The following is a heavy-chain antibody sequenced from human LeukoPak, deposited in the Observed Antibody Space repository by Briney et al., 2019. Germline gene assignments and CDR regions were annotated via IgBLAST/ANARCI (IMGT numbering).Heavy chain of an antibody. CDR2: ISGSTTYT. V-gene: IGHV3-11*05. CDR1: GFTFSDYY. D-gene: IGHD2-15*01. J-gene: IGHJ3*02. CDR3: ARDREVVAFDI. Sequence: GGSLRLSCAASGFTFSDYYMSWIRQPPGKGLEWVLYISGSTTYTNYADSVRGRFTISRDNSKNSLYRHMNRVRSEDTAVYYCARDREVVAFDIWGQGTMVTVSS.